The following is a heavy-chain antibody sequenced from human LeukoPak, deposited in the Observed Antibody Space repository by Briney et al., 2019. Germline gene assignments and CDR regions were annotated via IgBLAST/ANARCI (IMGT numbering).Heavy chain of an antibody. J-gene: IGHJ4*02. CDR1: GASISSGSYY. CDR2: IYSSGTT. Sequence: PSETLSLTCTVSGASISSGSYYWGWIRQPPGKGLGWIGSIYSSGTTYNNPSLKSRVTISVATPKTFSRKLCSVSAADTAVYYCARHAIDISGYDLDYFDYWGQGTLVTVSS. CDR3: ARHAIDISGYDLDYFDY. D-gene: IGHD3-22*01. V-gene: IGHV4-39*01.